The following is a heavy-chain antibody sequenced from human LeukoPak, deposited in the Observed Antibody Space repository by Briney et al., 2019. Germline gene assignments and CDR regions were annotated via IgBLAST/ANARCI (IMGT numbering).Heavy chain of an antibody. V-gene: IGHV3-30*03. CDR1: DFSFSNYG. Sequence: PGGSLRLSCAASDFSFSNYGMHWVRQAPGKGLEWVAVILYDGNNKHYAESVKGRFTISRDNSNNMLYLQMNSLRAEDTAVYYCARRYCSSTSCLLDYWGQGTLVTVSS. CDR2: ILYDGNNK. D-gene: IGHD2-2*01. J-gene: IGHJ4*02. CDR3: ARRYCSSTSCLLDY.